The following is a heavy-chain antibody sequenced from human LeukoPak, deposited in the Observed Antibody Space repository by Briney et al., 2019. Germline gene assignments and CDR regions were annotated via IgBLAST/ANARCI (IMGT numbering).Heavy chain of an antibody. CDR3: ARGTVYGWGIAARPGSFDY. CDR2: IYYSGST. D-gene: IGHD6-6*01. CDR1: GGSISSYY. J-gene: IGHJ4*02. Sequence: PSETLSLTCTVSGGSISSYYWSWIRQPPGKGLEWIGYIYYSGSTNYNPSLKSRVTISVDTSKNQFSLKLSSVTAADTAVYYCARGTVYGWGIAARPGSFDYWGQGTLVTVSS. V-gene: IGHV4-59*01.